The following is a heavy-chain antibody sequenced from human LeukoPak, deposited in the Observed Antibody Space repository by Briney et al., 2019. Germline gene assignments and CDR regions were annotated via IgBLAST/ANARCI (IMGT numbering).Heavy chain of an antibody. J-gene: IGHJ4*02. CDR3: ARARYKAPVADVYFDY. V-gene: IGHV1-46*01. CDR1: GYTFTRYY. Sequence: GASEPVSCKASGYTFTRYYMHWVRQAPGQGLEWMGIINPSGGSTSHPQKFQGRVTMTRDTSTSTVYMVLSSLRSADTAVYYCARARYKAPVADVYFDYWGQGTLVTV. CDR2: INPSGGST. D-gene: IGHD1-14*01.